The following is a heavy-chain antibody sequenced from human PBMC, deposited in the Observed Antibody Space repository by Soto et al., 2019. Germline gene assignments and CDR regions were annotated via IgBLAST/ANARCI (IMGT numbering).Heavy chain of an antibody. CDR2: IYSSGTT. V-gene: IGHV4-31*03. J-gene: IGHJ6*02. CDR3: AATSYYYGSGSYYFSYYCGMDV. D-gene: IGHD3-10*01. CDR1: GGSIRSGAFY. Sequence: SETLSLTCTVSGGSIRSGAFYWSWIRQHPGKGLEWIGYIYSSGTTYYNPSLRSRLTISVDTSRNQFSLRLTSITAADTAVYYCAATSYYYGSGSYYFSYYCGMDVLGQGTTVT.